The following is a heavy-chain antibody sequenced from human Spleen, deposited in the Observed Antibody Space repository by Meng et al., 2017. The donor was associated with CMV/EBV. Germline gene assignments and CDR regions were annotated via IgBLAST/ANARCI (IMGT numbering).Heavy chain of an antibody. V-gene: IGHV1-18*01. D-gene: IGHD2-2*01. Sequence: ASVKVSCKASGYTFSSYGISWVRQAPGQGLEWMGWISAYDGDTNYPKKFQGRVTMTTDTSTSTAYMELRSLRSEDTAVYYCARVDQLLPTGSWGQGTLVTVSS. J-gene: IGHJ5*02. CDR3: ARVDQLLPTGS. CDR1: GYTFSSYG. CDR2: ISAYDGDT.